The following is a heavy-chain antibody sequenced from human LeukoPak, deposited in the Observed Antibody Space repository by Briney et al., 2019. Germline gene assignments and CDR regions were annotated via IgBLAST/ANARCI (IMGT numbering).Heavy chain of an antibody. CDR2: FDPEDGET. D-gene: IGHD3-3*01. Sequence: ASVKVSCKVSGYTLTELSMHWMRQAPGKGLEWMGGFDPEDGETIYAQKFQGRVTMTEDTSTDTAYMELSSLRSEDTAVYYCATDDLTIFGVVLFFWGQGTLVTVSS. J-gene: IGHJ4*02. V-gene: IGHV1-24*01. CDR3: ATDDLTIFGVVLFF. CDR1: GYTLTELS.